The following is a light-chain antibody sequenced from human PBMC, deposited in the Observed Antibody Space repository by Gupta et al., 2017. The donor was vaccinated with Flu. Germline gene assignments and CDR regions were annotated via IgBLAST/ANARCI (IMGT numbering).Light chain of an antibody. V-gene: IGLV2-14*04. CDR3: SSYTSSSIFYG. Sequence: SSEVGGYNYVSWYQLHPGKAPKLMIYDVSNRPSGVSNRFSGSKSGNTASLTISGLQAEDEADYYCSSYTSSSIFYGFGTGTKVTVL. CDR1: SSEVGGYNY. J-gene: IGLJ1*01. CDR2: DVS.